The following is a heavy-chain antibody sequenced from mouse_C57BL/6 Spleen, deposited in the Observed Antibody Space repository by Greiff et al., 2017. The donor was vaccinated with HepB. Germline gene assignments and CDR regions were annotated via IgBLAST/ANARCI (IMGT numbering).Heavy chain of an antibody. D-gene: IGHD2-1*01. CDR3: ARGPPSVTLGGWFAY. CDR1: GYTFTSYW. Sequence: QVHVKQPGAELVKPGASVKLSCKASGYTFTSYWMHWVKQRPGQGLEWIGMIHPNSGSTNYNEKFKSKATLTVDKSSSTAYMQLSSLTSEDSAVYYCARGPPSVTLGGWFAYWGQGTLVTVSA. CDR2: IHPNSGST. J-gene: IGHJ3*01. V-gene: IGHV1-64*01.